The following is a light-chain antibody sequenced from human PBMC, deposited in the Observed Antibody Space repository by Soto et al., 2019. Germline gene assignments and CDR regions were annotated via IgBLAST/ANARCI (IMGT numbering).Light chain of an antibody. CDR1: QRISNY. V-gene: IGKV1-39*01. J-gene: IGKJ4*01. CDR3: QHNYKPPPA. CDR2: AAS. Sequence: DIQMTKNPSSLSASVGGRGTITCRASQRISNYLVWYHQKPGKAPKLLIYAASTLQNGVPSRFSGTGSGTNFTLTISSLQSEDFATYYCQHNYKPPPAFGGGT.